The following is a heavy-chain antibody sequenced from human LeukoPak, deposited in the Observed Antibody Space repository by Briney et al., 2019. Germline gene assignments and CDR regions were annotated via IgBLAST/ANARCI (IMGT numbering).Heavy chain of an antibody. J-gene: IGHJ5*02. CDR3: ARGRXSGHKENWFDP. Sequence: ASVTVSCKASGYTFTTYDINGVRQATGQGLEWMGWMNPNSGNTGYTQKFQGRVTTTRNTSITTAYMELSSLRSEDTAVYYCARGRXSGHKENWFDPWGQGTLVTVSS. V-gene: IGHV1-8*01. CDR2: MNPNSGNT. CDR1: GYTFTTYD. D-gene: IGHD6-19*01.